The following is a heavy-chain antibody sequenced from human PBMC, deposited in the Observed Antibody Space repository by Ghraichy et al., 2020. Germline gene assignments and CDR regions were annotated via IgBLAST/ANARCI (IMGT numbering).Heavy chain of an antibody. CDR3: VKDGSAYYYDSSGLGY. D-gene: IGHD3-22*01. Sequence: GESLNISCAASGFTFNNYYMHWVRQAPGKGLEWVALILHDGSNKYYADSVMGRFTIARDNSKNIVYLHMKSLRAEDTAVYYCVKDGSAYYYDSSGLGYWGQGTLVTVSS. CDR1: GFTFNNYY. CDR2: ILHDGSNK. V-gene: IGHV3-30*18. J-gene: IGHJ4*02.